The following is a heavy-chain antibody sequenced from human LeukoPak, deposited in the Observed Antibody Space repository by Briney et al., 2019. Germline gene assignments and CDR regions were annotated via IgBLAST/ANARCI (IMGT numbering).Heavy chain of an antibody. Sequence: ASVKVSCKASGYTFTGYYMHWVRQAPGQGLEWMGWINPNSGGTNYAQKFQGRVTMTRDMSTSTVYMELSSLKSEDTAVYFCGRAAEYSSSGTSYWGQGTLVTVSS. D-gene: IGHD6-6*01. J-gene: IGHJ4*02. CDR3: GRAAEYSSSGTSY. CDR2: INPNSGGT. V-gene: IGHV1-2*02. CDR1: GYTFTGYY.